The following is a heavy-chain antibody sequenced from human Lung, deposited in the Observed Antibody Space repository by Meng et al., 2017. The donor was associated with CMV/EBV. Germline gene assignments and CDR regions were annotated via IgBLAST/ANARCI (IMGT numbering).Heavy chain of an antibody. D-gene: IGHD6-13*01. J-gene: IGHJ5*02. V-gene: IGHV3-21*01. CDR3: AREAAAALNWFDP. CDR2: ISSSSSYI. CDR1: GFTVSSYS. Sequence: EVQLVESGGGLVKPGGSLRLSCAASGFTVSSYSMNWVRQAPGKGLEWVSSISSSSSYIYYADSVKGRFTISRDNAKNSLYLQMNSLRAEDTAVYYRAREAAAALNWFDPWGQGTLVTVSS.